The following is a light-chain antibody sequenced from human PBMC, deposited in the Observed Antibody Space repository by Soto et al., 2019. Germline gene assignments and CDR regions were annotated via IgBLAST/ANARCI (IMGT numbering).Light chain of an antibody. CDR3: QSYDSSLSGVV. Sequence: QPVLTQPPSVSGAPGRGVTISCTGASSNIGAGYDVHWYHQIPGTAPKLLMYASSNRPSGVPDRFSGSKSGTSASLAITGLQAEDEGEYYCQSYDSSLSGVVFGGGTKLTVL. J-gene: IGLJ2*01. CDR2: ASS. CDR1: SSNIGAGYD. V-gene: IGLV1-40*01.